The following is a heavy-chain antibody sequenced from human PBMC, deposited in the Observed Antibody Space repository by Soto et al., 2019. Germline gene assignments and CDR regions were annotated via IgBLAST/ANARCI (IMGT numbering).Heavy chain of an antibody. J-gene: IGHJ6*02. CDR2: IIPIFGTA. CDR3: ASGDYDFWSGPGGGGDV. Sequence: QVQLVQSGAEVKKPGSSVKVSCKASGGTFSSYAISWVRQAPGQGLEWMGGIIPIFGTANYAQKFQGRVTITADESTSTAYMGLGSLRSEDTVVYYCASGDYDFWSGPGGGGDVWGRGTTVTVSS. D-gene: IGHD3-3*01. V-gene: IGHV1-69*12. CDR1: GGTFSSYA.